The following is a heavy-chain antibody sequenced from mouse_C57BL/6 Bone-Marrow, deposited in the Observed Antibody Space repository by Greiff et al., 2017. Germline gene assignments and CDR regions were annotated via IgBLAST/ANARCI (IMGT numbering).Heavy chain of an antibody. D-gene: IGHD2-3*01. V-gene: IGHV1-82*01. J-gene: IGHJ4*01. CDR2: IYPGDGDT. CDR1: GYAFSSSW. Sequence: QVQLQQSGPELVKPGASVKISCKASGYAFSSSWMNWVKQRPGKGLEWIGRIYPGDGDTNYNGKFKGKATLTADKSSSTAYMQLSSLTCEDSAVYSGAWGLIYDGYSDDMDYWGQGTSVTVSA. CDR3: AWGLIYDGYSDDMDY.